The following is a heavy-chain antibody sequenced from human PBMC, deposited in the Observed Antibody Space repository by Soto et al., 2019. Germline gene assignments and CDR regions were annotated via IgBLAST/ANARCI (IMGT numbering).Heavy chain of an antibody. D-gene: IGHD4-17*01. CDR2: ISAYNGNT. V-gene: IGHV1-18*01. J-gene: IGHJ4*02. Sequence: QIQLVQSGAEVKKPGASVKVSCKGSGFTFTRFGFNWVRQAPGQGLEWMGWISAYNGNTNYADNFRGRVTMTTDTSTSTAYVELRSLRSDDTAVYYCAGGFSDCGDYDWGQGTLVTVSS. CDR1: GFTFTRFG. CDR3: AGGFSDCGDYD.